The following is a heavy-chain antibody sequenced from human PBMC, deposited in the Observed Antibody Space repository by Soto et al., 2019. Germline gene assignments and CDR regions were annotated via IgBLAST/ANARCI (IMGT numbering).Heavy chain of an antibody. D-gene: IGHD2-8*02. J-gene: IGHJ4*02. CDR2: INHSGST. Sequence: HVQLQPWGAGLLKPSETLSLTCAVYGGSFSGYYWTWIRQPPGTGLEWIGEINHSGSTNYIPSLKSRVTIPVYPSKTQSSLKLTSVTAADTAVYYFARDKITGLVDYWGQGTLVTVSS. CDR1: GGSFSGYY. V-gene: IGHV4-34*01. CDR3: ARDKITGLVDY.